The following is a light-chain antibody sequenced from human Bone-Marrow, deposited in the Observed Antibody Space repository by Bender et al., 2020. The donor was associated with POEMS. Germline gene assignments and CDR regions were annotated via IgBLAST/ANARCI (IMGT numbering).Light chain of an antibody. CDR2: RNN. V-gene: IGLV1-47*01. CDR3: QVWDNSSDLGV. J-gene: IGLJ2*01. CDR1: GSNIGINY. Sequence: QSVLTQPPSASGTPGQRVTISCSGSGSNIGINYVYWYQQLPGTAPKLLIYRNNQRPSGVPDRFSGSKSGTSASLAIRGIRSEDEDDYYCQVWDNSSDLGVFGGGTRLTVL.